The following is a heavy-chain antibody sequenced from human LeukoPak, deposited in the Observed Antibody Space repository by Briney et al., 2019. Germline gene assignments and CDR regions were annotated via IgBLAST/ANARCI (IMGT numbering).Heavy chain of an antibody. D-gene: IGHD2-2*01. CDR3: ARDPRWLTPDCTSTSCYENYFDP. Sequence: SETLSLTCDVSGYSISSGYQWAWIRQSPGKGLEWIGSIYHSGSAHYNPSLRSRVTISVETSKNQFSLKMSSVTVADTAVYYCARDPRWLTPDCTSTSCYENYFDPWGQGTLVTVSS. J-gene: IGHJ5*02. V-gene: IGHV4-38-2*02. CDR2: IYHSGSA. CDR1: GYSISSGYQ.